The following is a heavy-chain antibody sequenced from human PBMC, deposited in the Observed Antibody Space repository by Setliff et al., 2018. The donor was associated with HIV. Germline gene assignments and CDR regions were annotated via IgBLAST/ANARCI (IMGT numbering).Heavy chain of an antibody. CDR3: ARDWRHGYDLNFDY. D-gene: IGHD5-12*01. CDR2: ISSSGSTI. J-gene: IGHJ4*02. Sequence: GGSLRLSCAASRLLFSDYELNWVRQAPGKGLEWVSYISSSGSTIYYADSVKGRFTISRDNAKNSLYLQMNSLRAEDTAMYYCARDWRHGYDLNFDYWGQGTLVTVSS. CDR1: RLLFSDYE. V-gene: IGHV3-48*03.